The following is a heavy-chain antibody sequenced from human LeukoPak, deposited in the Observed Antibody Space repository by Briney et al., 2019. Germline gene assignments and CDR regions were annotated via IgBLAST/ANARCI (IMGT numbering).Heavy chain of an antibody. D-gene: IGHD1-26*01. V-gene: IGHV1-2*02. CDR2: INPNSGGI. CDR3: ARDEIISGSYPFDY. J-gene: IGHJ4*02. Sequence: ASVKVSCKTSRYTFTGYYMHWVRQAPGQGLEWMGWINPNSGGINYAQKFQGRVTMTRDTSISTAYMELSRLRSDDTAVYYCARDEIISGSYPFDYWGQGTLVTVSS. CDR1: RYTFTGYY.